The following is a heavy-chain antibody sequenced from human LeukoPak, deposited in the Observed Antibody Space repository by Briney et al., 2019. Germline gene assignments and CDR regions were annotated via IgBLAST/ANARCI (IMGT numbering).Heavy chain of an antibody. Sequence: GGSLRLSCAASGFTFSNYWMSWVREAPGKGLEWVADIKQDGSEKYYVASVKGRFTISRDNAKNSLYLQMNSLRAEDTAVFYCARVYNWNYFDYWGQGTLVTVSS. CDR1: GFTFSNYW. V-gene: IGHV3-7*05. CDR3: ARVYNWNYFDY. CDR2: IKQDGSEK. J-gene: IGHJ4*02. D-gene: IGHD1-20*01.